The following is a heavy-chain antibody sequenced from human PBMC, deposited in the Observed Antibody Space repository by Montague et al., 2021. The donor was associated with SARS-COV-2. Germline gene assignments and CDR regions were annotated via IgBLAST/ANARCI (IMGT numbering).Heavy chain of an antibody. V-gene: IGHV4-4*07. Sequence: SETLSLTCTVSSVSINNYSRGWIRQASGKGLEWIGRIYSSGTTAYNPSPRSRVTISMDKSTNQLSLKLKSVTTADTAIYYCATVDEPVPPADFDYWGRGTLVTVSS. CDR3: ATVDEPVPPADFDY. CDR1: SVSINNYS. J-gene: IGHJ4*02. CDR2: IYSSGTT.